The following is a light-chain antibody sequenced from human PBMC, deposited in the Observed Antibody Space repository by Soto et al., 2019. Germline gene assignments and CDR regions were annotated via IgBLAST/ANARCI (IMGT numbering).Light chain of an antibody. CDR2: GAS. V-gene: IGKV3-20*01. Sequence: EIVLTQSPGSLSLSPGDRATLSCRASQSVSSASLAWYQQRPGQAPRLLIYGASNRATGMPDRFSGSGSGTDFTLTISRLEPEDFAVSYCQLYSGSPMYTFGQGTRLDVK. J-gene: IGKJ2*01. CDR1: QSVSSAS. CDR3: QLYSGSPMYT.